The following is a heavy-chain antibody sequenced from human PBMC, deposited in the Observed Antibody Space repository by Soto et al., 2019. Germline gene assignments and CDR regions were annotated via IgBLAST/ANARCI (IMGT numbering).Heavy chain of an antibody. V-gene: IGHV1-18*01. D-gene: IGHD3-10*01. CDR3: ARDRSIGELLYLYYYYGMDV. CDR1: GYTLTSYA. J-gene: IGHJ6*02. Sequence: GASGKVSCKAAGYTLTSYAINWVRQAPGQSLEGMGWINAYKGNTKYSQKLQGRVTMTTDTSTSTAYMELRSLRSDDTAVYYCARDRSIGELLYLYYYYGMDVWGQGTTVTVSS. CDR2: INAYKGNT.